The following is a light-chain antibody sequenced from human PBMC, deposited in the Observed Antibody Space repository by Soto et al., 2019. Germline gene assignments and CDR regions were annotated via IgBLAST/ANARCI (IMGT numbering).Light chain of an antibody. V-gene: IGKV3-15*01. CDR3: QQYNTWRSIT. CDR1: QSVSNK. CDR2: DTS. Sequence: EIVMTQSPATLSVSPGESATLSCSAGQSVSNKLAWYQHKPGQAPRVLIYDTSTRAAGIPARFSGSGSGTDFTLTISSLQSEDFAVYYCQQYNTWRSITFGQGTRLEI. J-gene: IGKJ5*01.